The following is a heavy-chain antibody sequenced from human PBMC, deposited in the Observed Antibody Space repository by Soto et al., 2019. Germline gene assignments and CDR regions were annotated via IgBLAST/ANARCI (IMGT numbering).Heavy chain of an antibody. CDR2: IYYSGST. Sequence: SETLSLTCTVSGGSISSGGYYWSWIRQHPGKGLEWIGYIYYSGSTYYNQTLKSRVTISVDTSKNQFSLKLSTVTAADTAMYYCARLPSTFANWFDPWGQGTLVTVSS. CDR1: GGSISSGGYY. V-gene: IGHV4-31*03. D-gene: IGHD3-16*01. CDR3: ARLPSTFANWFDP. J-gene: IGHJ5*02.